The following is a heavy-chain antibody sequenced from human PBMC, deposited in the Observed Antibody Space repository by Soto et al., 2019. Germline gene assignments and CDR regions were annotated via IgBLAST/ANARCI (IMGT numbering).Heavy chain of an antibody. CDR1: GGNFNTYP. CDR3: ARDSRLWGSTGWKREKLFDI. CDR2: IIPIFGTP. J-gene: IGHJ3*02. Sequence: QVQLEQSGAEVKRPGSSVKVSCKTSGGNFNTYPISWVRQAPGHRLEWMGKIIPIFGTPDYAQKFQGRVTINADEATTTVYMELRSLKSDYSAVYYCARDSRLWGSTGWKREKLFDIWGQGTMVTVSS. V-gene: IGHV1-69*18. D-gene: IGHD3-16*01.